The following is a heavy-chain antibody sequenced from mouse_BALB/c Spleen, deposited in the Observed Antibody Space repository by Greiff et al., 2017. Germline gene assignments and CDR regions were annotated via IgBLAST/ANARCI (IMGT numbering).Heavy chain of an antibody. V-gene: IGHV1-5*01. CDR3: TRSAYYRYDGDFDY. D-gene: IGHD2-14*01. Sequence: EVQRVESGTVLARPGASVKMSCKASGYTFTSYWMHWVKQRPGQGLEWIGAIYPGNSDTSYNQKFKGKAKLTAVTSTSTAYMELSSLTNEDSAVYYCTRSAYYRYDGDFDYWGQGTTLTVSS. CDR2: IYPGNSDT. CDR1: GYTFTSYW. J-gene: IGHJ2*01.